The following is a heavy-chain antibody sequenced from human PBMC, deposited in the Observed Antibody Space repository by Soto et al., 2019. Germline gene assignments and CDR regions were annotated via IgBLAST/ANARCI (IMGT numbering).Heavy chain of an antibody. D-gene: IGHD3-22*01. CDR1: GYTFTGYY. Sequence: ASVKVSCKASGYTFTGYYMHWVRQAPGQGLEWMGWINPNSGGTNYAQKFQGRVTMTRDTSISTAYMELSRLRSDDTAVYYCARGDYYDSIGYYAWGQGTLVTVSS. CDR2: INPNSGGT. V-gene: IGHV1-2*02. CDR3: ARGDYYDSIGYYA. J-gene: IGHJ4*02.